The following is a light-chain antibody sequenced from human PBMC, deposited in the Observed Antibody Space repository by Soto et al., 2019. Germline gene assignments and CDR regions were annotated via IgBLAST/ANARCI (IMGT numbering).Light chain of an antibody. Sequence: DIQMTQSPSSVSASVGDRVTIACRASQGIYSWLAWYQQKPGKAPKLLIYAASSLQSWVPSRFSGSGSGTDFTLTISSLQPEDFATYYCQQANSFPRAFGQGTKLEIK. CDR1: QGIYSW. V-gene: IGKV1-12*01. CDR2: AAS. CDR3: QQANSFPRA. J-gene: IGKJ2*01.